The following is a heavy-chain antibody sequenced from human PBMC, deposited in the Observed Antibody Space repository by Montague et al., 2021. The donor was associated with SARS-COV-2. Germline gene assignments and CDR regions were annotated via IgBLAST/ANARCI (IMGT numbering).Heavy chain of an antibody. CDR2: INHSGST. J-gene: IGHJ6*03. V-gene: IGHV4-34*01. CDR1: GGSFSGYY. D-gene: IGHD2-2*01. Sequence: SETLSLTCAVYGGSFSGYYWSWIRQPPGKGLEWIGEINHSGSTNXNPSLKSRVTISVDTSKSQFSLKLSSVTAADTAVYYCARARQDVVVPALGIGAYYYFYYMDVWGKGTTVTVSS. CDR3: ARARQDVVVPALGIGAYYYFYYMDV.